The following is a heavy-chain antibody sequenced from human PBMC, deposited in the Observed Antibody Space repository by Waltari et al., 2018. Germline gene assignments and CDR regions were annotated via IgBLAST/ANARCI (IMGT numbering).Heavy chain of an antibody. CDR2: IIPIFGTA. J-gene: IGHJ6*03. CDR3: ARGVTGAYYYYYYMDV. V-gene: IGHV1-69*14. CDR1: GGTFSSYA. Sequence: QVQLVQSGAEVKKPGSSVTVSCKASGGTFSSYAISWVRQAPGQGLEWMGGIIPIFGTANYAQKFQGRVTITADKSTSTAYMELSSLRSEDTAVYYCARGVTGAYYYYYYMDVWGKGTTVTVSS. D-gene: IGHD7-27*01.